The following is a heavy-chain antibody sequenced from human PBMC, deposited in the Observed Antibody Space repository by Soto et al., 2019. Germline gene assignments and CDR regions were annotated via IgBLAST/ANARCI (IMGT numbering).Heavy chain of an antibody. V-gene: IGHV3-74*01. D-gene: IGHD3-22*01. Sequence: EVQLVESGGGIVQPGGSLRLSCAASGFTFSSYWMHWVRQAPGKGLVWVSRINSDGSRTSYADSAKGRFTISRDNAKNTVYLQMNRLRAEDTALYYCARGDGDYYDGNGYLGRHWGQGTLVTVSS. CDR2: INSDGSRT. CDR3: ARGDGDYYDGNGYLGRH. CDR1: GFTFSSYW. J-gene: IGHJ4*02.